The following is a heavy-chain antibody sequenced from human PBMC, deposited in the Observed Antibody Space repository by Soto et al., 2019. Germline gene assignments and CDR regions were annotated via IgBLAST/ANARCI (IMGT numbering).Heavy chain of an antibody. J-gene: IGHJ6*02. CDR2: IYDSGST. CDR3: ARGSRSYYDYGMDV. CDR1: GDSISRGGYS. Sequence: TLSLTCAVSGDSISRGGYSWTWIRQPPGKALEWIGNIYDSGSTSYNPSLKSRVTISVDRSKNQFSLKLTSVTAADTAVYFCARGSRSYYDYGMDVWGQGTTVTASS. D-gene: IGHD6-13*01. V-gene: IGHV4-30-2*01.